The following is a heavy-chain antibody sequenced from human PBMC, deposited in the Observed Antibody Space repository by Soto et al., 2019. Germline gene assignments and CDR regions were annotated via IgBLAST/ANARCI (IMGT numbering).Heavy chain of an antibody. Sequence: WSLRLSCAASGFTFSSYSMNWVRQAPGKGLEWVSSISSSSSYIYYADSVKGRFTISRDNAKNSLYLQMNSLRAEDTAVYYCARGLLAAARAYWGQGTLVTVSS. CDR3: ARGLLAAARAY. CDR1: GFTFSSYS. D-gene: IGHD6-13*01. V-gene: IGHV3-21*01. CDR2: ISSSSSYI. J-gene: IGHJ4*02.